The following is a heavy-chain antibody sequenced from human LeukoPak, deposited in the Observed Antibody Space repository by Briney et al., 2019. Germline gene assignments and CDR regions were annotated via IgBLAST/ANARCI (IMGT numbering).Heavy chain of an antibody. CDR1: GFTFSSYW. Sequence: GGSLRLSCAASGFTFSSYWMSWVRQAPGKGLEWVANIKQDGSEKYYVDSVKGRFTISRDNAENSLFLQIKSLSAGDTAVYYCARVGAARLYYYYMDVWGKGTTVTVSS. J-gene: IGHJ6*03. CDR3: ARVGAARLYYYYMDV. V-gene: IGHV3-7*01. D-gene: IGHD2-15*01. CDR2: IKQDGSEK.